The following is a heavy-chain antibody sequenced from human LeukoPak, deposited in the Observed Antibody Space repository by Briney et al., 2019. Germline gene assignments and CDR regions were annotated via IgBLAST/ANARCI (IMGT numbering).Heavy chain of an antibody. D-gene: IGHD2-2*02. Sequence: PSETLSLTCTVSSGSISSYHWGWVRQPPGKGLERIGRIHTTGATHYNPSLKGRATMSIDTSTNQFSLTLRSMTAAGPAVPFFRRQGYTAAHYFLDYWSQGTLVAVS. CDR1: SGSISSYH. CDR3: RRQGYTAAHYFLDY. V-gene: IGHV4-4*07. J-gene: IGHJ4*02. CDR2: IHTTGAT.